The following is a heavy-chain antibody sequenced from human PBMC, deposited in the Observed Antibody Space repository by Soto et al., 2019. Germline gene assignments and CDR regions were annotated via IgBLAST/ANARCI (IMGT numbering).Heavy chain of an antibody. D-gene: IGHD1-26*01. CDR3: GLALGPTTGADY. CDR1: GASTVSHYH. V-gene: IGHV4-31*02. CDR2: IFNSGTT. J-gene: IGHJ4*02. Sequence: QVQLQESGPGLVKPAQTLSLTCSVSGASTVSHYHWTWIRQPPGKVLEWMGYIFNSGTTFYNPYLTSRISISRDTAGNLFSLERRSVTAADSAVYYCGLALGPTTGADYWGQGTLVTVSS.